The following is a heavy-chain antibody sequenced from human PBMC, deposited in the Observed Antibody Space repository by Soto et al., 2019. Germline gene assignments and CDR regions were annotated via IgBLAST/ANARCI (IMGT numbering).Heavy chain of an antibody. D-gene: IGHD3-10*02. Sequence: GASVKVSCKASGGTFSSYAISWVRQAPGQGLEWMGGIIPIFGTANYAQKFQGRVTITADKSTSTAYMELSSLRSEDTAVYYCARDSVTMSRGAFDIWGQGTMVTVSS. J-gene: IGHJ3*02. CDR1: GGTFSSYA. CDR2: IIPIFGTA. V-gene: IGHV1-69*06. CDR3: ARDSVTMSRGAFDI.